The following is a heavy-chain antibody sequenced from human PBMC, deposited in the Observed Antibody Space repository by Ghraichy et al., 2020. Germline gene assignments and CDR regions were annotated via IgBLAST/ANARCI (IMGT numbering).Heavy chain of an antibody. V-gene: IGHV4-34*01. CDR1: GGSFSGYY. Sequence: SCAVYGGSFSGYYWSWIRQPPGKGLEWIGEINHSGSTNYNPSLKSRVTISVDTSKNQFSLKLSSVTAADTAVYYFARGRGGSGSYYRWGQGTLVTVSS. CDR3: ARGRGGSGSYYR. D-gene: IGHD3-10*01. J-gene: IGHJ4*02. CDR2: INHSGST.